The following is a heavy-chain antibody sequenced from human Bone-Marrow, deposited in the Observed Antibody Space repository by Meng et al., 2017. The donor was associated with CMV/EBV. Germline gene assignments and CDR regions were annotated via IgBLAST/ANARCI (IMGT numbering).Heavy chain of an antibody. CDR1: GFTFRGSW. D-gene: IGHD1-26*01. CDR3: ARDEGYSGSLDY. J-gene: IGHJ4*02. CDR2: ISRDGSIT. V-gene: IGHV3-74*01. Sequence: GESPKTPCAASGFTFRGSWIHWVRPVPGKGLVWVSHISRDGSITFYADSVRGRFTISRDNAKNTLYLQMNSLRVEDTAVYYCARDEGYSGSLDYWGQGTLVTVSS.